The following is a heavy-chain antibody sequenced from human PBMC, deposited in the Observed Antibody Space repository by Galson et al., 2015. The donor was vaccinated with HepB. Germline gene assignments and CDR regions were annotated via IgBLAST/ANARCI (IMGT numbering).Heavy chain of an antibody. CDR1: GYSFTTYW. D-gene: IGHD6-13*01. CDR3: ARHLDIAALTDADYYGKGV. Sequence: QSGAEVKKPGESLKISCKGSGYSFTTYWIGWVRQMPGKGLEWMGIIYPGDSDTRYSPSFQGQVTISADKSINTAYLQWSSLKASDTAMSYCARHLDIAALTDADYYGKGVWGQGTTVAVSS. J-gene: IGHJ6*02. CDR2: IYPGDSDT. V-gene: IGHV5-51*01.